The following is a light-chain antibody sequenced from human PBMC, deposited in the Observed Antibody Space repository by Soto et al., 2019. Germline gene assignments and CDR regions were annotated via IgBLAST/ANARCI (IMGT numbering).Light chain of an antibody. CDR1: QGISSY. Sequence: DIQLTQSPSFLSASVGDRVTITCRASQGISSYLAWYQQKPGKAPKLLIYAASTLQSGVPSRFSGSGSGTEFPLTISSLQPEDFATYYCQQRNSYPRTFGQGTRLEIK. J-gene: IGKJ5*01. V-gene: IGKV1-9*01. CDR2: AAS. CDR3: QQRNSYPRT.